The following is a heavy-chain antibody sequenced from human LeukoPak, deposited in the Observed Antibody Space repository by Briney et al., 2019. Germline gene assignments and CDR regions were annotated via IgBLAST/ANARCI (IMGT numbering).Heavy chain of an antibody. J-gene: IGHJ4*02. CDR3: ARDFSNTSGFKVVVDY. D-gene: IGHD3-22*01. Sequence: ASVKVSCTASGFTFTRYGISWVRQAPGQGLEGMGWISAYNRDTKYAQNFQGRVTITTDTSTSTAYMELRSLRSDDTAVYYCARDFSNTSGFKVVVDYWGQGTLVTVSS. CDR2: ISAYNRDT. CDR1: GFTFTRYG. V-gene: IGHV1-18*01.